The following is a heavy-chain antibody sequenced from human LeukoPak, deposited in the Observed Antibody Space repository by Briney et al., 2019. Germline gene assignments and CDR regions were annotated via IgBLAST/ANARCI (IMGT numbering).Heavy chain of an antibody. J-gene: IGHJ6*03. CDR1: GGSFSGYY. D-gene: IGHD3-22*01. CDR3: ARGRQDVTMIVVVMTAVSYYLDV. CDR2: MNPSGST. Sequence: SETLSLTCAVYGGSFSGYYWTWIRQTPEKGLEWIGEMNPSGSTNYNPSLKSRVTISVDTSKNQFSLESSSVTAADTAVYYCARGRQDVTMIVVVMTAVSYYLDVWGKGTTVTVS. V-gene: IGHV4-34*01.